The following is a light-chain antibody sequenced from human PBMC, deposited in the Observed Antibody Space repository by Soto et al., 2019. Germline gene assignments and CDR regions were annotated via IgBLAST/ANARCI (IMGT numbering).Light chain of an antibody. J-gene: IGKJ4*01. CDR1: QSVSSNY. CDR2: GAS. V-gene: IGKV3-20*01. CDR3: HQYGRSPQIT. Sequence: ENVLTQSPGTLSLSPGERATLSCRASQSVSSNYLAWYQQKPGQAPRLLIYGASSRATGIPDRFSGSGSGTDFILTISRLEPEDFAVYYCHQYGRSPQITFCGGTKEEIK.